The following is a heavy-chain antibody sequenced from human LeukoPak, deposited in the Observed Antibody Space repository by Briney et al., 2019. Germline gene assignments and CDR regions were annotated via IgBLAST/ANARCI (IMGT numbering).Heavy chain of an antibody. CDR1: GGSISSYY. Sequence: PSETLSLTCTVSGGSISSYYWSWIGQPPGKGLEWIGYIYYSGSTNYNPSLKSRVTISVDTSKNQFSLKLSSVTAADTAVYYCARWGIGYCTNGVCFSHFDYWGQGTLVTVSS. V-gene: IGHV4-59*08. J-gene: IGHJ4*02. D-gene: IGHD2-8*01. CDR3: ARWGIGYCTNGVCFSHFDY. CDR2: IYYSGST.